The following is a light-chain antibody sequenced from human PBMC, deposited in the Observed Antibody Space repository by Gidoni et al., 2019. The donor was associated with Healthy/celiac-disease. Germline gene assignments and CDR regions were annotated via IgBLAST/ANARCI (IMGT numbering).Light chain of an antibody. CDR1: QDISNY. CDR3: QKYNSAPRT. CDR2: AAS. Sequence: DIQMTQSPSSLSASVGDRVTITCRASQDISNYLALYQQKPGKVPKLLIYAASTLQSGVPSRFSGSGSGTDFTLTISSLQPEDVATYYCQKYNSAPRTFGPGTKVDIK. J-gene: IGKJ3*01. V-gene: IGKV1-27*01.